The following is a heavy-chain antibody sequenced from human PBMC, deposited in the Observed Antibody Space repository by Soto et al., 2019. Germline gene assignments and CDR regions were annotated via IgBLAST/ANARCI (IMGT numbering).Heavy chain of an antibody. D-gene: IGHD2-21*01. V-gene: IGHV1-18*04. CDR3: ARGTVISGRWFGT. Sequence: QVHLVQSGTELKEPGASVKVSCKASASTFTGYTINWVRQAPGQGLEWMGWISTFNGNTKYAGNFGGRVTMTTNTSTTSAYRELPSLTFYDADVYFCARGTVISGRWFGTWGQPTLVSVSP. CDR2: ISTFNGNT. J-gene: IGHJ5*02. CDR1: ASTFTGYT.